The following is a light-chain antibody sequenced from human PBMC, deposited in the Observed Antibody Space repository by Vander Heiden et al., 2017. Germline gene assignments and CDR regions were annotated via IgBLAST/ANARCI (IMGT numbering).Light chain of an antibody. V-gene: IGKV1-39*01. CDR2: GAF. J-gene: IGKJ1*01. CDR1: QSISSY. CDR3: QQSYSTRPT. Sequence: RVTIPCRPCQSISSYLNWYQQKPGKAPKLLIYGAFSLQSGVPSRFSGNESGTDFTLTISRLQTEDFATYYSQQSYSTRPTFGQGTKVEIK.